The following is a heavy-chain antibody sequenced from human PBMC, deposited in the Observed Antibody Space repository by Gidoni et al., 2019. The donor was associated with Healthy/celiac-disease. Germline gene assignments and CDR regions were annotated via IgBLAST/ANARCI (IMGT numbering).Heavy chain of an antibody. CDR3: ARGDGYCSGGSCYSGVFYYYGMDV. J-gene: IGHJ6*02. CDR1: GGTFSSYA. CDR2: IIPIFGTA. Sequence: QVQLVQSGAEVKKPGSSVKVSFKASGGTFSSYAISWVRPAPGQGLEWMGGIIPIFGTATYAQKFQGRVTITADESTSTAYMELSSLRSEDTAVYYCARGDGYCSGGSCYSGVFYYYGMDVWGQGTTVTVSS. D-gene: IGHD2-15*01. V-gene: IGHV1-69*01.